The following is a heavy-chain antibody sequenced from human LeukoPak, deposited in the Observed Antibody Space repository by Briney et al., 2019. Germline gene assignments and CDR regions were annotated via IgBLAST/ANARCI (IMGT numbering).Heavy chain of an antibody. V-gene: IGHV3-48*01. CDR3: ASTTGYSSSWFYFDY. CDR1: GFTFSSYG. J-gene: IGHJ4*02. D-gene: IGHD6-13*01. CDR2: ISSSSSTI. Sequence: GGSLRLSCAASGFTFSSYGMNWVRQAPGKGLEWVSYISSSSSTIYYADSVKGRFTISRDNAKNSLYLQMSSLRAEDTAVYYCASTTGYSSSWFYFDYWGQGTLVTVSS.